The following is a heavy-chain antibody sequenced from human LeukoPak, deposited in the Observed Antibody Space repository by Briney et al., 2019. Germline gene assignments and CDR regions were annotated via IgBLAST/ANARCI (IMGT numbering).Heavy chain of an antibody. V-gene: IGHV4-34*01. Sequence: SETLSLTCAVYGGSFSGYYWSWIRQPPGKRLEWIGEINHSGSTNYNPSLKSRVTISVDTSKNQFSLKLSSVTAADTAVYYCARGRGYCSSTSCYWARGFDYWGQGTLVTVSS. CDR1: GGSFSGYY. D-gene: IGHD2-2*01. CDR3: ARGRGYCSSTSCYWARGFDY. CDR2: INHSGST. J-gene: IGHJ4*02.